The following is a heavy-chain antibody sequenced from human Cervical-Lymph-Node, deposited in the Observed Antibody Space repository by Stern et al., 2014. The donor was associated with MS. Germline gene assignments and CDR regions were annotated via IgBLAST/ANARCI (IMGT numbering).Heavy chain of an antibody. CDR1: GFTFSSYS. CDR2: ISSRSSDI. Sequence: EVQLEESGGGLVKPGGSLKLSCAVSGFTFSSYSMNWVRQAPGKGLEWVSSISSRSSDIYYADSVKGRFTISRDNAKNSLSLQMNSLRAEDTAVYYCARDYDGNYLTYFEYWGQGTLVTVSS. CDR3: ARDYDGNYLTYFEY. V-gene: IGHV3-21*01. J-gene: IGHJ4*02. D-gene: IGHD2/OR15-2a*01.